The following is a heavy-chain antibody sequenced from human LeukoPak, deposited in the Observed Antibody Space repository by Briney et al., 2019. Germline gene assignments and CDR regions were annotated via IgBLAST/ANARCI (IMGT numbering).Heavy chain of an antibody. CDR1: GFTVDSSY. CDR2: IYTGGST. Sequence: GVSLRLSCAASGFTVDSSYMSWVRQAPGKGLERVSLIYTGGSTYYADSVRGRFTISRDNSKNTLYLQMNSLTPEDTAVYYCARGFGKAAANVFGGYTMDVWGQGTTVTVSS. J-gene: IGHJ6*02. V-gene: IGHV3-66*02. CDR3: ARGFGKAAANVFGGYTMDV. D-gene: IGHD6-25*01.